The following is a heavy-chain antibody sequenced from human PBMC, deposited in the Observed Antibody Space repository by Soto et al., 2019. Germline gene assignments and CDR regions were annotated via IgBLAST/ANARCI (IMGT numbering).Heavy chain of an antibody. D-gene: IGHD1-20*01. J-gene: IGHJ6*02. CDR3: ARTRDNNINYYYALDV. V-gene: IGHV4-61*01. Sequence: SETLSLTCTVSGASGSSPSRYWNWIRQSPGKGLEWIGFVYYSGITNYSPSLKSRVTISLDTSKDQFSLRLTSVTAADTAVYYCARTRDNNINYYYALDVWGQGTTVTVSS. CDR2: VYYSGIT. CDR1: GASGSSPSRY.